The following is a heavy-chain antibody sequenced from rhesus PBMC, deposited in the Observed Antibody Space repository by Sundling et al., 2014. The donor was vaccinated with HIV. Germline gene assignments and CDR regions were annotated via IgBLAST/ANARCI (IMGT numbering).Heavy chain of an antibody. Sequence: QVQLQESGPGLLKPSETLSLTCAVSGGSISGGYGWGWIRQPPGKGLEWIGSIYSSSGNTYYNPSLKSRVTISTDTSKNQFSLKLSSVTAADTAVYYCAREVDSSGWYVHDAFDFWGQGLRVTVSS. D-gene: IGHD6-31*01. V-gene: IGHV4-76*01. CDR3: AREVDSSGWYVHDAFDF. CDR2: IYSSSGNT. CDR1: GGSISGGYG. J-gene: IGHJ3*01.